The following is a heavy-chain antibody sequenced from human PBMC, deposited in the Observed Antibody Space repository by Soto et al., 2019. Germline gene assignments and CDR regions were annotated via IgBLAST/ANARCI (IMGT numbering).Heavy chain of an antibody. J-gene: IGHJ4*02. CDR1: GLIFSDAW. Sequence: PGGSLRLSCAVSGLIFSDAWMTWVRQAPGKGLEWVGRIKSKGSGGTTDYATPVKGRFTISRDDSKNTLYLQMNSLKSDDTAVYFCAHSDYYYLDYWGQGTLVTVSS. V-gene: IGHV3-15*01. D-gene: IGHD3-10*01. CDR3: AHSDYYYLDY. CDR2: IKSKGSGGTT.